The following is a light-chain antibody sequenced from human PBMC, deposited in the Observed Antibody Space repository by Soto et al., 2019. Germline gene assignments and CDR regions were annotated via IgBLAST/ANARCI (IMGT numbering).Light chain of an antibody. V-gene: IGKV1D-8*03. J-gene: IGKJ1*01. CDR2: GAS. Sequence: VIWMTPSPSLLSAPTGDRVTISCRMSQGISSYLAWYQQKPGKAPELLIFGASTLHSGVPSRFSGSGSGTRFTLTITSLQPEDVATYYCLHEYNYPWTFGQGTKGDI. CDR1: QGISSY. CDR3: LHEYNYPWT.